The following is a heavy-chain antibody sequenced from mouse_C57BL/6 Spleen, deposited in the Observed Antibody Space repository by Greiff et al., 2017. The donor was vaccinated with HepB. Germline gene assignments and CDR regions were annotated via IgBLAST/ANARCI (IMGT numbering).Heavy chain of an antibody. D-gene: IGHD1-1*01. CDR3: ARSITTGGMDY. CDR2: IDPSDSYT. V-gene: IGHV1-50*01. Sequence: VQLQQSGAELVKPGASVKLSCKASGYTFTSYWMQWVKQRPGQGLEWIGEIDPSDSYTNYNQKFKGKATLTVDTSSSTAYMQLSSLTSEDSAVYYCARSITTGGMDYWGQGTSVTVSS. J-gene: IGHJ4*01. CDR1: GYTFTSYW.